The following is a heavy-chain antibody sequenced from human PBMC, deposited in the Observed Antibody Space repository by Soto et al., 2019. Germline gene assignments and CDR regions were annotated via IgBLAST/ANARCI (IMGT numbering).Heavy chain of an antibody. CDR2: IIPILGIA. D-gene: IGHD5-18*01. CDR1: GGTFSSYT. J-gene: IGHJ4*02. CDR3: ARERGYSYGTVDY. Sequence: QVQLVQSGAEVKKPGSSVKVSCKASGGTFSSYTISWVRQAPGQGLEWMGRIIPILGIANYAQKFQGRVTITADKSTSTAYMELSSLRSEDTAVYYCARERGYSYGTVDYWGQGTLVTVSS. V-gene: IGHV1-69*08.